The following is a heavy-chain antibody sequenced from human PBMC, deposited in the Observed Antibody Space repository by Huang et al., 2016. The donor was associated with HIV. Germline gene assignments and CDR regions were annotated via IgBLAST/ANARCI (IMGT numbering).Heavy chain of an antibody. CDR3: ARQWTILEWLLGLDV. D-gene: IGHD3-3*01. Sequence: QMQLQQRGAGLLKPSETLSLTCGVSGGSFTGNYLTWIRQAPGKGLEWIGEVKDSGDTNYNPALNGRVTISLDKSNRELSLNLRSVTAADTAVYYCARQWTILEWLLGLDVWGQGTTVIVSS. CDR1: GGSFTGNY. J-gene: IGHJ6*02. V-gene: IGHV4-34*02. CDR2: VKDSGDT.